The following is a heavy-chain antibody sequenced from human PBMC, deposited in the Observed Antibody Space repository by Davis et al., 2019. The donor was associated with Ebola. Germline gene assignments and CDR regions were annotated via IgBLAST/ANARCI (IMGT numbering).Heavy chain of an antibody. CDR1: GFTFSNYW. Sequence: GESLKISCAASGFTFSNYWMHWVRQTPGKGLVWISRISIDGSSTGYADSVKGRFIISRDNAKNSLYLQMNSLRAEDTAVYYCARDGAVALFDYWGQGTLVTVSS. CDR2: ISIDGSST. D-gene: IGHD6-19*01. CDR3: ARDGAVALFDY. V-gene: IGHV3-74*01. J-gene: IGHJ4*02.